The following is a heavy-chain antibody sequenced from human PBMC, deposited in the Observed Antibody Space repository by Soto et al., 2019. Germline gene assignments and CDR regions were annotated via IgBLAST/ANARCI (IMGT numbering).Heavy chain of an antibody. Sequence: QVQLQESGPGLVKPSETLSLTCTVSGGSISSYYWSWIRQPPGKRLEWIGYIYYRGSTNYNPSLTTRVTIAVDTSTIPFSLKLSSGTAAVPAVYYCASLPDGYGTPGDDYWGQGTLVTVSS. CDR3: ASLPDGYGTPGDDY. V-gene: IGHV4-59*08. CDR2: IYYRGST. D-gene: IGHD5-18*01. CDR1: GGSISSYY. J-gene: IGHJ4*02.